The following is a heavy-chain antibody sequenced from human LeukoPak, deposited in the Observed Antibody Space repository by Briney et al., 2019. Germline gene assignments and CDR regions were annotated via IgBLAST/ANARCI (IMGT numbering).Heavy chain of an antibody. D-gene: IGHD3-3*01. CDR3: ARGSSHYDFWSGYSLGAFDI. J-gene: IGHJ3*02. CDR2: IRYDGSNK. CDR1: GFTFTTYD. V-gene: IGHV3-30*02. Sequence: GGSLRLSCGASGFTFTTYDMHWVRQAPGKGLEWVSFIRYDGSNKYYVDSVKGRFTISRDNSKNTVFLQMNSLRAEDTAVYYCARGSSHYDFWSGYSLGAFDIWGQGTMVTVSS.